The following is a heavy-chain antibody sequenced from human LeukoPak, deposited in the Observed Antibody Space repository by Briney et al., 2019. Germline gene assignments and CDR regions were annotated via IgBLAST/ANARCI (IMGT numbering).Heavy chain of an antibody. CDR2: INHSGRT. Sequence: PLETLSLTCAVYGGSFSNYDWTWIRQPPGKGLEWIGEINHSGRTNYNASLKSRITISADTSKKQFSLRLSSVTAADTAVYYCARGRSRVTIFGVALNWLDSWGQGNLVTVSS. CDR3: ARGRSRVTIFGVALNWLDS. D-gene: IGHD3-3*01. V-gene: IGHV4-34*01. CDR1: GGSFSNYD. J-gene: IGHJ5*01.